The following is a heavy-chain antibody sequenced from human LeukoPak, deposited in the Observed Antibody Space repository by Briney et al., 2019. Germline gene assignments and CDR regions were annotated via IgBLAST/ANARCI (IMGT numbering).Heavy chain of an antibody. V-gene: IGHV3-30*18. Sequence: PGRSLRLSCAASGFTFSSYGMHWVRQAPGKGLEWVAVISYDGSNKYYADSVKGRFTISRDNSKHTLYLQMNSLRAEDTAVYYCAKELGVRTHFDYWGQGTLVTVSS. D-gene: IGHD3-3*02. CDR2: ISYDGSNK. CDR1: GFTFSSYG. CDR3: AKELGVRTHFDY. J-gene: IGHJ4*02.